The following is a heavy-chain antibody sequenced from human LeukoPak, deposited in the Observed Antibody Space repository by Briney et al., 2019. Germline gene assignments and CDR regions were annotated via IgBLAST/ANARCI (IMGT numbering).Heavy chain of an antibody. CDR1: GFTFSSYG. J-gene: IGHJ4*02. CDR3: AKATVTPYYFDY. D-gene: IGHD4-11*01. CDR2: ISYDGSNK. V-gene: IGHV3-30*18. Sequence: GGSLRLSCAASGFTFSSYGMHWVRQAPGKGLEWVAVISYDGSNKYYADSVKGRFTIPRDNSKNTLYLQMNSLRAEDTAVYYCAKATVTPYYFDYWGQGTLVTVSS.